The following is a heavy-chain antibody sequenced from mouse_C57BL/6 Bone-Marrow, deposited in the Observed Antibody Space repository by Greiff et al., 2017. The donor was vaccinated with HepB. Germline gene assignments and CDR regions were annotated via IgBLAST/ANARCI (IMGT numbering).Heavy chain of an antibody. D-gene: IGHD1-1*01. Sequence: VMLVESGAELVRPGASVKLSCKASGYTFTDYYIHWVKQRPGQGLEWIARIYPGSGNTYYNEKFKGKATMTAEKSSNTTYMQLRSLTSEDSAVYFCERGSTTGVAREFAYWGQGTMVTVSA. V-gene: IGHV1-76*01. CDR1: GYTFTDYY. CDR3: ERGSTTGVAREFAY. J-gene: IGHJ3*01. CDR2: IYPGSGNT.